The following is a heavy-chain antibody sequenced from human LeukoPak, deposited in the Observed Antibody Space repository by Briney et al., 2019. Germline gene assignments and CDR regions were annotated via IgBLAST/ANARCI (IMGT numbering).Heavy chain of an antibody. CDR2: ISAYNGNT. V-gene: IGHV1-18*01. D-gene: IGHD3-22*01. Sequence: ASVKVSCKASGYTFTSYGISWARQAPGQGLEWMGWISAYNGNTNYAQKLQGRVTVTTDTSTSTAYMELRSLRSDDTAVYYCARGGTYYYDSSGYYEALDYWGQGTLVTVSS. CDR1: GYTFTSYG. CDR3: ARGGTYYYDSSGYYEALDY. J-gene: IGHJ4*02.